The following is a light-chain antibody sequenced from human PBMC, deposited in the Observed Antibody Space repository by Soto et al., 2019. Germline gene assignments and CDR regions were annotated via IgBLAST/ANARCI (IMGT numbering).Light chain of an antibody. CDR2: DVS. CDR3: NSYTSSTTQV. V-gene: IGLV2-14*03. CDR1: SSDVGGYNY. J-gene: IGLJ1*01. Sequence: QSVLTQPASVSGSPGQSITIPCTGTSSDVGGYNYVSWYQHHPGEAPKLMIYDVSNRPSGVSNRFSGSKSGSTASLTISGLEAEDEADYYCNSYTSSTTQVFGTGTKLTVL.